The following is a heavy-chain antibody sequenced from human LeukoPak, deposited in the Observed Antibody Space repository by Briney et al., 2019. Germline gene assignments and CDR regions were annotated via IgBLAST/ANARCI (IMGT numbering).Heavy chain of an antibody. D-gene: IGHD3-16*01. J-gene: IGHJ4*02. Sequence: PGGSLRLSCAASGFTFSSYSMNWVRQAPGKGLEWVSYISSSSSTIYYADSVQGRFTISRDNAKNSLYLQMSNLRVDDTAMYYCVREVGRPKTFYFDSWGRGTPVTVSS. V-gene: IGHV3-48*04. CDR3: VREVGRPKTFYFDS. CDR2: ISSSSSTI. CDR1: GFTFSSYS.